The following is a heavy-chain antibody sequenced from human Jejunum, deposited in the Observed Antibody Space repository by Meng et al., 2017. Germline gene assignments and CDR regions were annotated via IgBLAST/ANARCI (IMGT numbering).Heavy chain of an antibody. D-gene: IGHD5-18*01. J-gene: IGHJ5*02. CDR3: ARASYSYDSWFDP. CDR2: IYYNGKS. V-gene: IGHV4-39*01. Sequence: QFQLQESGPGLVKPSVTLSLSCTVSGGSISSRSYYWVWIRQSPGKGLEWIGQIYYNGKSYYNPSLKSRVTMSVDTSRSQFSLNLNTVTAADTAVYYCARASYSYDSWFDPWGQGTLVTVSS. CDR1: GGSISSRSYY.